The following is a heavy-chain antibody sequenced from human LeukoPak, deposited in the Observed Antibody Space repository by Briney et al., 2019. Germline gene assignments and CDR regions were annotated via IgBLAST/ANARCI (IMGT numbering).Heavy chain of an antibody. D-gene: IGHD3-22*01. CDR3: ARPLRGYDSSGYYAH. J-gene: IGHJ4*02. CDR2: IYYSGST. CDR1: GGSISSSSYY. Sequence: SETLSLTCTVSGGSISSSSYYWGWIRQPPGKGLEWIGSIYYSGSTYYNPSLKSRVTISVDTSKNQFSLKLSSVTAADTAVYYCARPLRGYDSSGYYAHWGQGTLVTVSS. V-gene: IGHV4-39*01.